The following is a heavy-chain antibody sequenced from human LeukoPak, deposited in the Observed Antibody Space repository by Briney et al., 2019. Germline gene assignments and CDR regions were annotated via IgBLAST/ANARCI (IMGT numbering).Heavy chain of an antibody. CDR2: FYASGSP. V-gene: IGHV4-4*07. J-gene: IGHJ4*02. D-gene: IGHD6-13*01. CDR1: GDSISSYY. CDR3: ARDGKSGPSYSWYVFDY. Sequence: SETLSLTCTVSGDSISSYYWSWIRQPAGKGLEWIGRFYASGSPNYNPTLKSRVTMSLDTSKNQFSLKLTSVTAADTAVYYCARDGKSGPSYSWYVFDYWGQGTLVTVSS.